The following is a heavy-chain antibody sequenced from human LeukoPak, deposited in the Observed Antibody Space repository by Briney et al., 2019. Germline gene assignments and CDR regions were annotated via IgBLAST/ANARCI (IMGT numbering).Heavy chain of an antibody. CDR1: GYTFTSYG. CDR2: ICAYNGNT. J-gene: IGHJ6*03. CDR3: ARAGIRFLEWLPRIHYMDV. D-gene: IGHD3-3*01. V-gene: IGHV1-18*01. Sequence: ASVKVSCKASGYTFTSYGISWVRQAPGQGLEWMGWICAYNGNTNYAQKLQGRVTMTTDTSTSTAYMELRSLRSDDTAVYYCARAGIRFLEWLPRIHYMDVWGKGTTVTVSS.